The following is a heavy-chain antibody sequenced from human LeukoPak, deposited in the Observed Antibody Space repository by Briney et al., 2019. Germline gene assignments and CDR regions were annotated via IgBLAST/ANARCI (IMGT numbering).Heavy chain of an antibody. D-gene: IGHD1-1*01. CDR1: EFTFSTYS. Sequence: GGSLRLSCAASEFTFSTYSMNWVRQAPGKGLEWVSSISSGSTYIYCADSVKGRFTISRDNAKNSLYLQMNSLRGEDTAVYYCAGSGTTGYSPREWDYWYFDLWGRGTLVTVSS. CDR2: ISSGSTYI. J-gene: IGHJ2*01. CDR3: AGSGTTGYSPREWDYWYFDL. V-gene: IGHV3-21*01.